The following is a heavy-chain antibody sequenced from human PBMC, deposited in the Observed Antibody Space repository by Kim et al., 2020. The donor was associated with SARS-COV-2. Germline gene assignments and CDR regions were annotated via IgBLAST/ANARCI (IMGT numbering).Heavy chain of an antibody. J-gene: IGHJ4*02. CDR1: GGTFSSYA. V-gene: IGHV1-69*13. D-gene: IGHD3-9*01. CDR2: IIPIFGTA. Sequence: SVKVSCKASGGTFSSYAISWVRQAPGQGLEWMGGIIPIFGTANYAQKFQGRVTITADESTSTAYMELSSLRSEDTAVYYCARDGGGYFDWLFFDYWGQGTLVTVSS. CDR3: ARDGGGYFDWLFFDY.